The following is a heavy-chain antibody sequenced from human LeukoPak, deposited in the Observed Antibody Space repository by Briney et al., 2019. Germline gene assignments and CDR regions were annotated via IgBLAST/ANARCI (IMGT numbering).Heavy chain of an antibody. CDR3: ARHQYYYDSSGNYGWFDS. Sequence: GESLKISCKGSGFNFTAYWIAWVRQMPGKGLEWMGISHPINTDTKYSPSFQGQVTISADKSSSTAYLQWNSLKASDTAMYYCARHQYYYDSSGNYGWFDSWGQGTLVTVSS. CDR2: SHPINTDT. V-gene: IGHV5-51*01. J-gene: IGHJ5*01. CDR1: GFNFTAYW. D-gene: IGHD3-22*01.